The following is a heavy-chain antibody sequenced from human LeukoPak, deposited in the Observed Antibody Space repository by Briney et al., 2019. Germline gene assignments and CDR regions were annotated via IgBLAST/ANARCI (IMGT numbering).Heavy chain of an antibody. CDR1: GFTFSSYA. V-gene: IGHV3-64D*06. J-gene: IGHJ4*02. D-gene: IGHD1-26*01. CDR3: VKDRGSADFDY. CDR2: ISSNGGST. Sequence: GGSLRLSCAASGFTFSSYAMHWVRQAPGKGLEYVSAISSNGGSTYYADSVKGRFTISRDNSKNTLYLQMSSLRAEDTAVYYCVKDRGSADFDYWGQGTLVTVSS.